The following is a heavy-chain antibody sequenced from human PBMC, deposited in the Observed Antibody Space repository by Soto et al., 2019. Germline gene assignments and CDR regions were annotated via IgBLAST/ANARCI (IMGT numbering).Heavy chain of an antibody. CDR2: INPNSGGT. D-gene: IGHD1-1*01. V-gene: IGHV1-2*04. CDR1: VYTFTGYY. Sequence: GASVKVSCKASVYTFTGYYMHWVRQAPGQGLEWMGWINPNSGGTNYAQKFQGWVTMTRDTSISTAYMELSRLRSDDTAVYYCARGQMETPNWFDPWGQGTLVTVSS. CDR3: ARGQMETPNWFDP. J-gene: IGHJ5*02.